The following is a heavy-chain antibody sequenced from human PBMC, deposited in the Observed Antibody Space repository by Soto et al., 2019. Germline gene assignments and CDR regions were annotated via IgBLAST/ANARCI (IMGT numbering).Heavy chain of an antibody. CDR2: IIPIFGTA. V-gene: IGHV1-69*13. J-gene: IGHJ5*02. CDR3: ARDREEAAAGWSRYWFDP. CDR1: GGAFSSYA. D-gene: IGHD6-13*01. Sequence: SVNVSLKPSGGAFSSYAISRGRQAPGQGLEWMGGIIPIFGTANYAQKFQGRVTITADESTSTAYMELSSLRSEDTAVYYCARDREEAAAGWSRYWFDPWGQGTLVTVSS.